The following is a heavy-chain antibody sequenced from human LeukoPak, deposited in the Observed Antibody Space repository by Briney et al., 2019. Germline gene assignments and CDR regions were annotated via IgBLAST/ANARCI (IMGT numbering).Heavy chain of an antibody. CDR1: GGSFSGYY. CDR2: INHSGST. Sequence: SETLSLTCAVYGGSFSGYYWSWIRQPPGKGLEWIGEINHSGSTNYNPSLKSRVTISVDTSKNQFSLKLTSVTAADTAVYYCARRRVGATFYYYYYMDVWGKGTAVTISS. CDR3: ARRRVGATFYYYYYMDV. J-gene: IGHJ6*03. D-gene: IGHD1-26*01. V-gene: IGHV4-34*01.